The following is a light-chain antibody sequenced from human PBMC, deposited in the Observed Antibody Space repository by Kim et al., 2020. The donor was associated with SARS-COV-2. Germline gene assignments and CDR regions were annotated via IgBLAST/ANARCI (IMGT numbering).Light chain of an antibody. Sequence: GKPAGVSGRGNSIGSKSGHWYQQKSGQAPVLVISYDSDRPSGIPERFSGSNSGNTATLTISRVEAGDEADYYCQVWDSSIDHRVVFGGGTQLTVL. V-gene: IGLV3-21*04. J-gene: IGLJ2*01. CDR1: SIGSKS. CDR2: YDS. CDR3: QVWDSSIDHRVV.